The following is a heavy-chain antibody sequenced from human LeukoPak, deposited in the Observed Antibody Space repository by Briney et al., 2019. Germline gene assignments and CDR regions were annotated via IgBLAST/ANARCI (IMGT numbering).Heavy chain of an antibody. CDR2: ISHDGNNK. CDR3: AKAEGVSGSLYHGDY. J-gene: IGHJ4*02. V-gene: IGHV3-30*18. Sequence: PGRSLRLSCAASGFTFSVYGMHWVRQAPGKGLEWVAVISHDGNNKYYEDSVKGRFSTSRDNSKNTLYLQMNSLRAEDTAIYYCAKAEGVSGSLYHGDYWGQGTLVTVSS. CDR1: GFTFSVYG. D-gene: IGHD3-10*01.